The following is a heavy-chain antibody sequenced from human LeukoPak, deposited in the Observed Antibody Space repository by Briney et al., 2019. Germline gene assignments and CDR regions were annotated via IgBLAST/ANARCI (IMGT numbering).Heavy chain of an antibody. CDR1: GYTPTALS. D-gene: IGHD6-13*01. CDR2: FDPEDGET. CDR3: ATYSSSWLFLDY. V-gene: IGHV1-24*01. J-gene: IGHJ4*02. Sequence: ASVKVSCKVSGYTPTALSMHSLRHAPATPPHWMGGFDPEDGETIYAQKFQGRVTMTEDTSTDTAYMELSSLRSEDTAVYYCATYSSSWLFLDYWGQGTLVTVSS.